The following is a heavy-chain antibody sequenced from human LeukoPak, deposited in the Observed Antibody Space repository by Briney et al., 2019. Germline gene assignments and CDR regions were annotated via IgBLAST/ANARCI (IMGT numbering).Heavy chain of an antibody. J-gene: IGHJ4*02. CDR1: AGSINSFF. D-gene: IGHD5-24*01. V-gene: IGHV4-59*08. CDR3: ARQDGLAIYYFDY. Sequence: SETLSLTCTVSAGSINSFFWIWIRQPPGKGLEWIGSIYYSGTTKYNPSLKSRVTISVDTSKNHFSLRLTSVTAADTAMYYCARQDGLAIYYFDYWGQGTLVTVSS. CDR2: IYYSGTT.